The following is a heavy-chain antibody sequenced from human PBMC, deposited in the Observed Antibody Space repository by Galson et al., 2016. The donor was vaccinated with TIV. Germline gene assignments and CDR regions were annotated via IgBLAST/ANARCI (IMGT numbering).Heavy chain of an antibody. CDR3: ARDLADNSDYYPTPFDF. CDR1: GCIFNNYE. J-gene: IGHJ4*02. CDR2: ISRSDTTI. V-gene: IGHV3-48*03. D-gene: IGHD3-22*01. Sequence: SLRLSCAASGCIFNNYEFNWVRQGPGKGLEWVSHISRSDTTIYYADSVKGRFTISRDNARNSLYLQMNSLRAEDTAVYYCARDLADNSDYYPTPFDFWGQGTLVTVSS.